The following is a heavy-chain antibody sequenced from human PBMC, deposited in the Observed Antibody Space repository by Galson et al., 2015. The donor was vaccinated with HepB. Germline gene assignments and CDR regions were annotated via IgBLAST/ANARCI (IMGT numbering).Heavy chain of an antibody. Sequence: ETLSLTCTVSGGSVSSGGYYWSWIRQPPGKGLEWIGYIYYSGSTNYNPSLKSRVTISVDTSKNQFSLKLSSVTAADTAVYYCARASDYWFDPWGQGTLVTVSS. V-gene: IGHV4-61*08. J-gene: IGHJ5*02. CDR1: GGSVSSGGYY. CDR3: ARASDYWFDP. CDR2: IYYSGST.